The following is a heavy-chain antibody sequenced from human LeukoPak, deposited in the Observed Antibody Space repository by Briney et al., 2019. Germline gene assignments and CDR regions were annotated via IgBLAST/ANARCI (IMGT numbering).Heavy chain of an antibody. V-gene: IGHV4-39*07. Sequence: SETLSLTCTVSGGSISSSSYYWGWIRQPPGKGLEWIGSIYYSGSTYYNPSLKSRVTISVDTSKNQFSLKLSSVTAADTAVYYCARDFAYVWGSYVFDYWGQGTLVTVSS. D-gene: IGHD3-16*01. J-gene: IGHJ4*02. CDR3: ARDFAYVWGSYVFDY. CDR1: GGSISSSSYY. CDR2: IYYSGST.